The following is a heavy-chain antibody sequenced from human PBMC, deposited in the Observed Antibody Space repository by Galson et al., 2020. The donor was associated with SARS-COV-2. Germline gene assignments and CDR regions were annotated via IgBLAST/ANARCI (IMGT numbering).Heavy chain of an antibody. D-gene: IGHD5-12*01. Sequence: TGGSLRLSCTSSGFTFGDYAMSWVRQAPGKGLEWVGFIRSKAYGGTTEYAASVKGRFTISRDDSKSIAYLQMNSLKTEDTAVYYCTTERLDIAWDQGTLVTISS. CDR3: TTERLDIA. V-gene: IGHV3-49*04. CDR1: GFTFGDYA. J-gene: IGHJ5*02. CDR2: IRSKAYGGTT.